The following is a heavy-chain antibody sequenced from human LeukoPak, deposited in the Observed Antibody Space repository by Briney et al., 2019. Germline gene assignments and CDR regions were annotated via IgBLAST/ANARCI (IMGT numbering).Heavy chain of an antibody. CDR1: GFTFSSYA. CDR3: ARGPTNLRYLNY. CDR2: ISYDGSNK. V-gene: IGHV3-30-3*01. J-gene: IGHJ4*02. Sequence: PGGSLRLSCAASGFTFSSYAMHWVRQAPGKGLEWVAVISYDGSNKYYADSVKGRFTISRDNSKNTLYLQMNSLRAEDTAVYYCARGPTNLRYLNYWGQGTLVTVSS. D-gene: IGHD3-9*01.